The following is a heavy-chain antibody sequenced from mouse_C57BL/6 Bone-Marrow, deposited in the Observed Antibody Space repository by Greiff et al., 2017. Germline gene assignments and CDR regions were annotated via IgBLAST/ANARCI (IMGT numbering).Heavy chain of an antibody. D-gene: IGHD2-3*01. CDR3: AAHRCLLLYFDV. J-gene: IGHJ1*03. Sequence: VQLKQSGAELVKPGASVKLSCTASGFNIKDYYMHWVKQRPEQSLEWIGRIDPEDGETKYAPKFQGKATITADTSSNTAYLQLSSLTSEDTAVYYCAAHRCLLLYFDVWGTGTTVTVSS. CDR2: IDPEDGET. CDR1: GFNIKDYY. V-gene: IGHV14-2*01.